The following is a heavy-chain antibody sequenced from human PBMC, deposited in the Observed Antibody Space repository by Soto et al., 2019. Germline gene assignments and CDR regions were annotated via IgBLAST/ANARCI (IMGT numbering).Heavy chain of an antibody. CDR3: ATDLHRITMVRAGN. J-gene: IGHJ4*02. Sequence: ASGKVSCKVSGYTLTELSMHWVRQAPGKGLEWMGGFDPEDGETIYAQKFQGRVTMTEDTSTDTAYMELSSLRSEDTAVYYCATDLHRITMVRAGNWGQGTLVTVSS. V-gene: IGHV1-24*01. CDR1: GYTLTELS. D-gene: IGHD3-10*01. CDR2: FDPEDGET.